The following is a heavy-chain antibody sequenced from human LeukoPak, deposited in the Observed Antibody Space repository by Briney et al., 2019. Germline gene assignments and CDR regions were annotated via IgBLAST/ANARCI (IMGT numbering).Heavy chain of an antibody. J-gene: IGHJ5*02. V-gene: IGHV5-51*01. CDR2: IYPGDSDT. Sequence: GESLKICCKGSGYSFTSYWIGWVRQMPGKVLEWMGIIYPGDSDTRYSPSFQGQVTISADKSISTAYLQWSSLKASDTAMYYCARHVSIVVVPADEPWFDPWGQGTLVTVSS. D-gene: IGHD2-2*01. CDR3: ARHVSIVVVPADEPWFDP. CDR1: GYSFTSYW.